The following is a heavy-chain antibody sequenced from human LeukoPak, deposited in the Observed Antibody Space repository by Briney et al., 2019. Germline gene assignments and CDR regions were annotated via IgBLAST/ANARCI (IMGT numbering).Heavy chain of an antibody. Sequence: GGSLRLSCAASGFTFRNFWMSWLRQAPGRGLEWVANIHPEGNEKYHVESVKGRFTISRDNAKSSLFLQMNGLRAEDTAVYYCARGDAFSGDHWGQGTLATVSS. CDR3: ARGDAFSGDH. CDR1: GFTFRNFW. CDR2: IHPEGNEK. J-gene: IGHJ4*02. V-gene: IGHV3-7*04.